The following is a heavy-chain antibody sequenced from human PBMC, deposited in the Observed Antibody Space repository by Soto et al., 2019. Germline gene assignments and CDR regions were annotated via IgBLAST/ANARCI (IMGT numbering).Heavy chain of an antibody. Sequence: QLQLQESGPGLVKPSETLSLTCTVSGGSISSSSYYWGWIRQPPGKGLEWIGSIYYSGSTYYNPSLNSRVTISVDTSKNQFSLKLRSVTAADTAVYYCARQYYYDSSGYYPEAPLFDYWGQGTLVTVSS. J-gene: IGHJ4*02. CDR3: ARQYYYDSSGYYPEAPLFDY. V-gene: IGHV4-39*01. CDR2: IYYSGST. CDR1: GGSISSSSYY. D-gene: IGHD3-22*01.